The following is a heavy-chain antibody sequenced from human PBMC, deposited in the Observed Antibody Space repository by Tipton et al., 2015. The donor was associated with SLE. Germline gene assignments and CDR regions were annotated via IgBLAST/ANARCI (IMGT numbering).Heavy chain of an antibody. D-gene: IGHD6-19*01. Sequence: LRLSCTVSGGSISSYYWSWIRQPPGKGLEWMGYIYYSGSTNYTPSLKRRVTISVATSKNQFSLKLSSVTAADTAVYYCARAGITVRTGAFDIWGQGTMVTVSS. CDR3: ARAGITVRTGAFDI. CDR2: IYYSGST. J-gene: IGHJ3*02. V-gene: IGHV4-59*01. CDR1: GGSISSYY.